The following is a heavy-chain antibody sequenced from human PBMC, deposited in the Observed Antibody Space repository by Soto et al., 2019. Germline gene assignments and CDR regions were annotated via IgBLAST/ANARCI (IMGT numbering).Heavy chain of an antibody. V-gene: IGHV3-21*01. D-gene: IGHD3-16*01. CDR3: SRSPEVGVRGAY. Sequence: EVQLVESGGGLVKPGGSLRLSCTGSGFPFSAYNINWVRQAPGKGLEWVSSITVGSSHLYQPNSMKGRFTISRYDDKNSVYLQIDSLRDEDTALYYCSRSPEVGVRGAYWGQGSLGTVSS. CDR1: GFPFSAYN. J-gene: IGHJ4*02. CDR2: ITVGSSHL.